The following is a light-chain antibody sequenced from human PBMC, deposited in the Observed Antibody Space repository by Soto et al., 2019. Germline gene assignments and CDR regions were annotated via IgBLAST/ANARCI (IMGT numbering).Light chain of an antibody. CDR3: QQYKSWPPIT. Sequence: DKLMSQSPATLSVSPGERATLSCRASQSLNTDLAWYQQKPGQAPRLLLYGASTRATGISTRFSGGGSGTEFTLTISGLQSEDSAVYYCQQYKSWPPITFGQGTRLEIK. V-gene: IGKV3-15*01. J-gene: IGKJ5*01. CDR2: GAS. CDR1: QSLNTD.